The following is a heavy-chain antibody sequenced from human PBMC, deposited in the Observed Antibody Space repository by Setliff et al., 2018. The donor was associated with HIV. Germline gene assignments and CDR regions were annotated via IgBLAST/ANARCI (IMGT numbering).Heavy chain of an antibody. Sequence: PSETLSLTCTVSGGSISSYSWNWIRQPPGRGLEWIGYVYASGETDYNPSLKSRVTISTDTSRNQFFLNLNYATAADTAVYFCARRVLQDSTITCSNWFDSWGQGTLVTVSS. D-gene: IGHD3-10*01. CDR3: ARRVLQDSTITCSNWFDS. J-gene: IGHJ5*01. V-gene: IGHV4-4*09. CDR1: GGSISSYS. CDR2: VYASGET.